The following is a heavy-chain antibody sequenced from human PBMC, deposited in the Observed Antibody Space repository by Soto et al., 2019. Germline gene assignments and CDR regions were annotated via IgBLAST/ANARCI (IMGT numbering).Heavy chain of an antibody. V-gene: IGHV3-33*01. J-gene: IGHJ6*02. Sequence: GGSLRLSCAASGFTFSSYGMHWVRQAPGKGLEWVAVIWYDGSNKYYADSVKGRFTISRDNSKNTLYLQMNSLRAEDTAVYYCARDKEGIAVAGLYYYYSGMDVWGQGTTVTVSS. CDR3: ARDKEGIAVAGLYYYYSGMDV. CDR1: GFTFSSYG. D-gene: IGHD6-19*01. CDR2: IWYDGSNK.